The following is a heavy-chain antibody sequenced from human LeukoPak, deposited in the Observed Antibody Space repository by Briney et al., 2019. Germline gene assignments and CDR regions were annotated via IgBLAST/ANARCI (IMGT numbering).Heavy chain of an antibody. CDR2: IWSDGSNK. V-gene: IGHV3-33*06. J-gene: IGHJ4*02. CDR1: GFTFNHFG. D-gene: IGHD4-11*01. CDR3: AKDAQRGFDYSNSLEY. Sequence: GRSLRLSCAASGFTFNHFGMHWVRQAPGKGLEWVAVIWSDGSNKFYADSVRGRFTISRDDSRKTVYLQVDRMTAEDTAIYYCAKDAQRGFDYSNSLEYWGQGALVTVSS.